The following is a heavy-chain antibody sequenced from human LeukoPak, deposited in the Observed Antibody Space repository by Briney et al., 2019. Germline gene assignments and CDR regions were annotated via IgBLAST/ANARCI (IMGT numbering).Heavy chain of an antibody. Sequence: PSETLSLTCAVYGGSFSGYYWSWIRQPPGKGLEWIGEINHSGSTNYNPSLKSRVTISVDTSKNQFSLKLSPVTAADTAVYYCATAPRRIAAAGNYFDYWGQGTLVTVSS. J-gene: IGHJ4*02. CDR1: GGSFSGYY. V-gene: IGHV4-34*01. CDR3: ATAPRRIAAAGNYFDY. CDR2: INHSGST. D-gene: IGHD6-13*01.